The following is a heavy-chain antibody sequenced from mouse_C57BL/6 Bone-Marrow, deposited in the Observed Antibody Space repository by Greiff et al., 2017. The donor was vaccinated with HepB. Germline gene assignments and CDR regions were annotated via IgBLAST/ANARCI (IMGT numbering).Heavy chain of an antibody. J-gene: IGHJ2*01. CDR3: ARTSY. Sequence: VQLKESVAELVRPGASVKLSCTASGFNFKNTCMHWVQQRPEKGLEWIGRIDPANGNTKYAPKFQGTATITADPSSNTAYLQLSSLTSEDTAIYYCARTSYWDQGTTLTVSS. CDR2: IDPANGNT. V-gene: IGHV14-3*01. CDR1: GFNFKNTC.